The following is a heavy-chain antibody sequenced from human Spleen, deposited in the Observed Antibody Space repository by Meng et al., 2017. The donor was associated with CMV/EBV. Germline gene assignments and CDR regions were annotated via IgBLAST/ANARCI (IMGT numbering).Heavy chain of an antibody. J-gene: IGHJ4*02. Sequence: SGHTFNSNNYYLHWVRQAPGQGLEWMGTINPTDGSPIYAQKFEGRVTMTRDTSTSTAYMALSSLRSEDTAVYYCAREVGGLYYFDSWGQGTLVTVSS. CDR2: INPTDGSP. V-gene: IGHV1-46*02. CDR1: GHTFNSNNYY. D-gene: IGHD6-25*01. CDR3: AREVGGLYYFDS.